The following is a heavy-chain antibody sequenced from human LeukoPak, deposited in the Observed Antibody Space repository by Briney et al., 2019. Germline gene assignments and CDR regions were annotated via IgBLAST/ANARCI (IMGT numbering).Heavy chain of an antibody. CDR2: INPNSGGT. CDR3: ARAQQLWSYYYYYYMDV. V-gene: IGHV1-2*02. Sequence: ASVKVSCKPSGYTFTGYYMHWVRQAPGQGLEWMGWINPNSGGTNYAQKFQGRVTMTRDTSISTAYMELSRLRSDDTAVYYCARAQQLWSYYYYYYMDVWGKGTTVTVSS. D-gene: IGHD5-18*01. CDR1: GYTFTGYY. J-gene: IGHJ6*03.